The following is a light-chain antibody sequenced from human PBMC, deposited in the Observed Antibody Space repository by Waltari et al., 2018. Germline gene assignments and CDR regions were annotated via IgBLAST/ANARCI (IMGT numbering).Light chain of an antibody. J-gene: IGLJ3*02. V-gene: IGLV4-69*01. CDR1: SAHSSNV. CDR2: VNSDGSH. CDR3: QTGGHGTWV. Sequence: QLVLTQSPSASASLGASVKLTCPLSSAHSSNVLAWHQQQPEKGPRYLMKVNSDGSHSKGDKIPDRFSGSSSGAEHYLTISSLQSEDEADYYCQTGGHGTWVFGGGTKLTVL.